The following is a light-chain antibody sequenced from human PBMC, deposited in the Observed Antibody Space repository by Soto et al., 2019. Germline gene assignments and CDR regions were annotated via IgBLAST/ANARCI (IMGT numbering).Light chain of an antibody. V-gene: IGKV3-20*01. CDR3: QQHGSSQT. J-gene: IGKJ4*01. CDR1: QSVSSTY. Sequence: EIVLTQSPGTVSLSPGERAALSCRASQSVSSTYLAWYQQKPGQAPRLLIYGASSRATGIPDRFSGSGSGTDFTLTISRLEPEDFAVYYCQQHGSSQTFGGGTKVEIK. CDR2: GAS.